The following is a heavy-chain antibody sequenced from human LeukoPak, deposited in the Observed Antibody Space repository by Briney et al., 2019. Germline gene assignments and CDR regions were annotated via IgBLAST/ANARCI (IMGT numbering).Heavy chain of an antibody. Sequence: SVKVSCKPSGGTFSSYAISWVRPAPGQGRGWMGRIIPMLGIANYAQKFQGRVTITADKSTSTAYMELSSLRSEDTAVYYCAREPSPRERIVATYFDYWGQGTLVTVSS. D-gene: IGHD5-12*01. CDR1: GGTFSSYA. V-gene: IGHV1-69*04. J-gene: IGHJ4*02. CDR2: IIPMLGIA. CDR3: AREPSPRERIVATYFDY.